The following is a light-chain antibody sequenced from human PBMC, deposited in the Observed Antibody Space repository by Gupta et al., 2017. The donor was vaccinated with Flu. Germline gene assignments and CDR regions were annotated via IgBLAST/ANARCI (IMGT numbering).Light chain of an antibody. CDR1: QTISSW. CDR2: KAT. V-gene: IGKV1-5*03. J-gene: IGKJ4*01. CDR3: QQYNSDPVT. Sequence: SPSTLSASVGDRVTITCRASQTISSWLAWYQQKPGKAPKLLIHKATNLQSGVPSEFSGSGSGTEFTLTISSLQPDDFATYYCQQYNSDPVTFGGGTKVEIK.